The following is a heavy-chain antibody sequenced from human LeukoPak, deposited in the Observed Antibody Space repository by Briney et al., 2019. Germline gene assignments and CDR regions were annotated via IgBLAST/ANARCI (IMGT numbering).Heavy chain of an antibody. D-gene: IGHD5-12*01. V-gene: IGHV4-59*01. CDR1: GGSISSYH. CDR3: ARGSSGYDYAFDI. Sequence: SETPSLTCTVSGGSISSYHWSWIRQPPGKGLQWIGFIYSSGSTNYNPSLKSRVTISLDTSKNQFSLRVSSVTSADTAVYYCARGSSGYDYAFDIWGQGTMVTVSS. J-gene: IGHJ3*02. CDR2: IYSSGST.